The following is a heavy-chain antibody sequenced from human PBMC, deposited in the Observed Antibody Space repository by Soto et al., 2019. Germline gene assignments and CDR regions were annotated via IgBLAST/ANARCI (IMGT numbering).Heavy chain of an antibody. CDR3: AKDPHGDYLVTWFDP. CDR2: ISGSGGST. J-gene: IGHJ5*02. D-gene: IGHD4-17*01. CDR1: GFTFSSYA. V-gene: IGHV3-23*01. Sequence: EVQLLESGGGLVQPGGSLRLSCAASGFTFSSYAMTWVRQAPGKGLEWVSVISGSGGSTYYADSVKGRFTISRDNSKSTLYLQMNSLRAEDTAVYYCAKDPHGDYLVTWFDPWGQGTRVTVSS.